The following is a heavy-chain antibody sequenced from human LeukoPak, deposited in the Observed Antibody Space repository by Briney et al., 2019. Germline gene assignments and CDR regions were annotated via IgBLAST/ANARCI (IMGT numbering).Heavy chain of an antibody. CDR2: ISGSGGST. D-gene: IGHD3-3*01. V-gene: IGHV3-23*01. Sequence: PGGSLRLSCAASGFTFSSYAMSWVRQAPGKGLEWVSAISGSGGSTYYADSVKGRFTISSDNSKNTLYLQMNSLRAEDTAVYYCATHYTIFGVVGTFDYWGQGTLVTVSS. CDR1: GFTFSSYA. J-gene: IGHJ4*02. CDR3: ATHYTIFGVVGTFDY.